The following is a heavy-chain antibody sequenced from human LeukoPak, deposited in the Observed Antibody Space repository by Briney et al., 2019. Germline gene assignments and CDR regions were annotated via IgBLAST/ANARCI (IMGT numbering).Heavy chain of an antibody. CDR3: ARGDYYDSSGYSHTDY. Sequence: GASVKVSCKASGYTLTSYYIHWVRQAPGQGLEWMGIINPSAGSTSYAQKFQGRVTMTRDTSTNTVYIELSSLRSEDTAVYYCARGDYYDSSGYSHTDYWGQGTLVTVSS. V-gene: IGHV1-46*01. CDR1: GYTLTSYY. D-gene: IGHD3-22*01. J-gene: IGHJ4*02. CDR2: INPSAGST.